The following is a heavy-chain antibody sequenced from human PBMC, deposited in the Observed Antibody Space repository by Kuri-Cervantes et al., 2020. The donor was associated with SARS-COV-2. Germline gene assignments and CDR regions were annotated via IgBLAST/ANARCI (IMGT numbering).Heavy chain of an antibody. CDR3: ARDPSHGVGYCSSRGSYYDYLDY. CDR1: GYTFTSYG. CDR2: ISAYNGNT. J-gene: IGHJ4*02. Sequence: ASVKDSCKASGYTFTSYGTSRVRHAPGQGLEWMGWISAYNGNTNYAQKIQGRVTMTTDTSTSTGYMKLRSLRSDATAVYYCARDPSHGVGYCSSRGSYYDYLDYWGQGTLVTVSS. D-gene: IGHD2-2*01. V-gene: IGHV1-18*04.